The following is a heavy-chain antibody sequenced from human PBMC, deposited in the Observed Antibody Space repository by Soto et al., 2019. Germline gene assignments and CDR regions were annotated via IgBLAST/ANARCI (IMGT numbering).Heavy chain of an antibody. CDR3: ARSSSGYYYDSSGYSRFDP. CDR1: GGTFSSYA. J-gene: IGHJ5*02. Sequence: QVQLVQSGAEVQKPGSSVKVSCKASGGTFSSYAISWVRQAPGQGLEWMGGIIPIFGTANYAQKFQGRVTITADESTSTAYMELSSLRSEDTAVYYCARSSSGYYYDSSGYSRFDPWGQGTLVTVSS. CDR2: IIPIFGTA. V-gene: IGHV1-69*01. D-gene: IGHD3-22*01.